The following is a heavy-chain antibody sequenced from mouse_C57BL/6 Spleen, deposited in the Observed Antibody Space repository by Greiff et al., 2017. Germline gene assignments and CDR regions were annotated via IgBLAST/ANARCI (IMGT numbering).Heavy chain of an antibody. CDR3: ARRSDYGSPFAY. CDR2: IWSGGST. J-gene: IGHJ3*01. V-gene: IGHV2-2*01. CDR1: GFSLTSYG. Sequence: VQLQQSGPGLVQPSQSLSITCTVSGFSLTSYGVHWVRQSPGKGLEWLGVIWSGGSTDYNAAFISRLSISKDNSKRQVFFKMNSLQADDTAIYYCARRSDYGSPFAYWGQGTLVTVSA. D-gene: IGHD1-1*01.